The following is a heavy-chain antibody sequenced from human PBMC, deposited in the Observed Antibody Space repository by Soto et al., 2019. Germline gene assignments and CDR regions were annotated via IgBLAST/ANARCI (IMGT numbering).Heavy chain of an antibody. Sequence: QMQLVQSGPEVQKPGTSVKVSCKASGFTFTSSAVQWVRPARGKSLEWIGWIVVGSGNTNYAQKFQERVTITGDMSTSTAYVELSSLRSEDTAVYYCAAVSPIYGDYVFDYWGQGTLVTVSS. J-gene: IGHJ4*02. CDR2: IVVGSGNT. V-gene: IGHV1-58*01. CDR1: GFTFTSSA. D-gene: IGHD4-17*01. CDR3: AAVSPIYGDYVFDY.